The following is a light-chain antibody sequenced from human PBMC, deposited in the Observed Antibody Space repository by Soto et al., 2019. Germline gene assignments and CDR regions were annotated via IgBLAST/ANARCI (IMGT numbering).Light chain of an antibody. V-gene: IGKV3-15*01. Sequence: EIVLTQSPATLSVSPGESATLYCGASQSISSDLAWYQQKPGQAPRLLIYAASTRATGISARFSGSGSGTEFTLTITSLQSEDFSVYYCQHYNNWPPWAFGQGTKVEMK. CDR3: QHYNNWPPWA. CDR2: AAS. CDR1: QSISSD. J-gene: IGKJ1*01.